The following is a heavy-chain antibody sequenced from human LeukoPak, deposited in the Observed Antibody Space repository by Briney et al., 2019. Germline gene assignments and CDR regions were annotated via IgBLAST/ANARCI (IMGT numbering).Heavy chain of an antibody. J-gene: IGHJ4*02. Sequence: SETLSLTCTVSGYSISSGYYWGWIRQPPGKGLEWIGSIYHSGSTYYNPSLKGRVTISVDTSKNQFSLQLSSVTAADTAVYYCARDGSSSSIDYWGQGTLVTVSS. V-gene: IGHV4-38-2*02. CDR1: GYSISSGYY. D-gene: IGHD6-6*01. CDR2: IYHSGST. CDR3: ARDGSSSSIDY.